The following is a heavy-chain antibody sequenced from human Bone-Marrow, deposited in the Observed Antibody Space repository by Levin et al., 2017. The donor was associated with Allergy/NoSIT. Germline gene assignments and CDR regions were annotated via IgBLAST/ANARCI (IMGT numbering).Heavy chain of an antibody. J-gene: IGHJ3*02. CDR3: ARDGAFDI. CDR2: INPNSGGT. CDR1: GYTFTGYY. V-gene: IGHV1-2*02. Sequence: GASVKVSCKASGYTFTGYYVHWVRQAPGQGLEWMGWINPNSGGTNYAQRFQGRVTMTRDTSISTPYMELSRLTSDDTAVYYCARDGAFDIWGQGTMVTVSS.